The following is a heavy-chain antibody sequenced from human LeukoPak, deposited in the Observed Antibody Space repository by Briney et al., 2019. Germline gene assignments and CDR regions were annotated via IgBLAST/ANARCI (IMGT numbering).Heavy chain of an antibody. J-gene: IGHJ4*02. CDR3: ARDSDYYDSSGYLPQYYFDY. D-gene: IGHD3-22*01. CDR1: GYTFTSYY. CDR2: INPSGGST. Sequence: ASVNVSCKASGYTFTSYYMHWVRQAPGQGLEWMGIINPSGGSTSHAQKFQGRVTMTRDTSTSTVYMELSSLRSEDTAVYYCARDSDYYDSSGYLPQYYFDYWGQGTLVTVSS. V-gene: IGHV1-46*01.